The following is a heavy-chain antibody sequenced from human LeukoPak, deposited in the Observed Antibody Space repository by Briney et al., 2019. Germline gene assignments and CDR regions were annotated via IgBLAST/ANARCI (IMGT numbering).Heavy chain of an antibody. V-gene: IGHV3-33*01. Sequence: GRSLRLSYAASGFTFSSSGMHWVRQAPGKGLEWVAVIWYDGSDKYSADSVKGRFTISRDNSKNTLYLQMNSLRAEDTAVYYCASAPYGSGTFLDYWGQGTLVTVSS. CDR2: IWYDGSDK. J-gene: IGHJ4*02. D-gene: IGHD3-10*01. CDR1: GFTFSSSG. CDR3: ASAPYGSGTFLDY.